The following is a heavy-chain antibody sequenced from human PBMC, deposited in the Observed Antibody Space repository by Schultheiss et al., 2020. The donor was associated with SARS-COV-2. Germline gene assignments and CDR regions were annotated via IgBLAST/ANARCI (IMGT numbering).Heavy chain of an antibody. Sequence: SETLSLTCAVSGYSISSGYYWSWIRQPAGKGLEWIGRIYTSGSTNYNPSLKSRVTISVDTSKNQFSLKLSSVTAADTAVYYCARVSLQQLVRDYYYMDVWGKGTTVTVSS. J-gene: IGHJ6*03. CDR1: GYSISSGYY. D-gene: IGHD6-13*01. V-gene: IGHV4-61*02. CDR2: IYTSGST. CDR3: ARVSLQQLVRDYYYMDV.